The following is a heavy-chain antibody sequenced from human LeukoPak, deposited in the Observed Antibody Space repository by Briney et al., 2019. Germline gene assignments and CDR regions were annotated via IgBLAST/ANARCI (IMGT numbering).Heavy chain of an antibody. V-gene: IGHV3-74*01. D-gene: IGHD3-10*01. Sequence: GGSLRLSCAASGFTFSSYWMHWGRQAPGKGLVWVSRINSEGSSASYADSVKGRFTISRDNAKNTLFLQMTSLRAEDTAVYYCANALMGRYFECWGQGTLVTVSS. CDR1: GFTFSSYW. CDR2: INSEGSSA. J-gene: IGHJ4*02. CDR3: ANALMGRYFEC.